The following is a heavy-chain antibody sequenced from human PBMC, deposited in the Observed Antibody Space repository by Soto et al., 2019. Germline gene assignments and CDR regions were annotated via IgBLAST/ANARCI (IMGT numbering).Heavy chain of an antibody. CDR2: ISYDGSNK. Sequence: QVQLVESGGGVVQPGRSLRLSCAASGFTFSSYAMHWVRQAPGKGLEWVAVISYDGSNKYYADSVKGRFTISRDNSKNXXYXQXXSLRAEDTAVYYCARGPTYYYDSSGYPSDYYGMDVWGQGTTVTVSS. V-gene: IGHV3-30-3*01. J-gene: IGHJ6*02. CDR3: ARGPTYYYDSSGYPSDYYGMDV. CDR1: GFTFSSYA. D-gene: IGHD3-22*01.